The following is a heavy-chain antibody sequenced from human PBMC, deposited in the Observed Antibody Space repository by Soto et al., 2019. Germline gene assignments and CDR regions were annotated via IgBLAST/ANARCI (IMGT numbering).Heavy chain of an antibody. CDR2: ILYDGSDK. D-gene: IGHD3-10*01. Sequence: QVQLVESGGGVVQPGRSLRLSCAASGFTFSNYGMHWVRQAPGKGLEWVAFILYDGSDKYFADSVKGRFTISRDNSKNTLDLQMKSLKAENTALYYCAKHRIVMIRGVMNYYGMDVWVQGTTVTVSS. J-gene: IGHJ6*02. V-gene: IGHV3-30*18. CDR3: AKHRIVMIRGVMNYYGMDV. CDR1: GFTFSNYG.